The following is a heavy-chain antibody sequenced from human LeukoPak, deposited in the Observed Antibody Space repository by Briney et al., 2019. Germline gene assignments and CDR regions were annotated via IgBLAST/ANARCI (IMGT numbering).Heavy chain of an antibody. CDR1: GDSINSYY. CDR3: ARDRGDDGFDY. D-gene: IGHD2-21*02. V-gene: IGHV4-59*12. Sequence: PSETLSLTCTVSGDSINSYYWTWIRQAPGKGLEWIGYIYYTGSTNYNPSLKSRVTISVDTSKNQFSLKLSSVTAADTAVYYCARDRGDDGFDYWGQGTLVTVSS. CDR2: IYYTGST. J-gene: IGHJ4*02.